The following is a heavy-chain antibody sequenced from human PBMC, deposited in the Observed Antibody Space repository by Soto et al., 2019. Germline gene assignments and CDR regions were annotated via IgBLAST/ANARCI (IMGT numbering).Heavy chain of an antibody. V-gene: IGHV1-46*01. CDR2: INPSGGST. Sequence: QVQLVQSGAEVKKPGASVKVSCKASGYPFTSYYMHWVRQAPGQGLELMGIINPSGGSTSYAQKFQGRVTMTRDTSTSTVYMELSSLRSEDTAVYYCARDRTLVAAAGTGWGMDVWGQGATVTVSS. CDR3: ARDRTLVAAAGTGWGMDV. CDR1: GYPFTSYY. D-gene: IGHD6-13*01. J-gene: IGHJ6*02.